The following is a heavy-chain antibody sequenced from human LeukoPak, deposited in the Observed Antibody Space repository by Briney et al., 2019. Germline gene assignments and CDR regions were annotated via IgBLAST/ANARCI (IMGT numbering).Heavy chain of an antibody. CDR3: ARGGDGDILTGLVFDY. CDR1: GYRFTSYG. D-gene: IGHD3-9*01. CDR2: ISAYNGNT. Sequence: ASVKVSCKASGYRFTSYGISWVRQAPGQGLEWMGWISAYNGNTNYAQKLQGRVTMTTDTSTSSAYMELRSLRSDDTAVYYCARGGDGDILTGLVFDYWGQGTLVTVSS. J-gene: IGHJ4*02. V-gene: IGHV1-18*01.